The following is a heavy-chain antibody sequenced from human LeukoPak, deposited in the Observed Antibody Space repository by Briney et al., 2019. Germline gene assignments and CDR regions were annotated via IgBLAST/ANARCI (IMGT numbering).Heavy chain of an antibody. CDR1: GGSISSGDYY. J-gene: IGHJ4*02. CDR3: ASSGYDSLNFDY. CDR2: IYYSGST. D-gene: IGHD5-12*01. V-gene: IGHV4-30-4*08. Sequence: SETLSLTCTVSGGSISSGDYYWSWIRQPPGKGLEWSGYIYYSGSTYYNPSLKSRVTISVDTSKNQFSLKLSSVTAADTAVYYCASSGYDSLNFDYWGQGTLVTVSS.